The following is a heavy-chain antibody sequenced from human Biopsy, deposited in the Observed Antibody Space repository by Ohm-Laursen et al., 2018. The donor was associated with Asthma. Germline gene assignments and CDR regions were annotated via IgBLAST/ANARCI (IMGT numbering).Heavy chain of an antibody. CDR2: IFAANSET. CDR1: GYTFSDSW. V-gene: IGHV5-51*03. Sequence: GESLRISCKASGYTFSDSWIGWVRQMPGKGLEWMGIIFAANSETKYSPSFQGQVTISADMSISTAFLQWSSLKASDTAIYYCARFIDGTFFVDYWGQGILVTVSS. D-gene: IGHD1-7*01. J-gene: IGHJ4*02. CDR3: ARFIDGTFFVDY.